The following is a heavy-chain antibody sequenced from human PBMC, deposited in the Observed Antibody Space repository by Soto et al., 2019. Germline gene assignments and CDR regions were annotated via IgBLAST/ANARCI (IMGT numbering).Heavy chain of an antibody. J-gene: IGHJ4*02. V-gene: IGHV3-11*06. CDR2: IGSSSRYT. Sequence: GGSLRLSCVVSGFSFSNYYMSWIRQAPGKGLEWVSYIGSSSRYTNYADSVKGRFTVSRDNSKNTLYLQMNSLRAEDTAVYFCARYSGKYQGPIDYWGQGTLVTVSS. CDR1: GFSFSNYY. D-gene: IGHD1-26*01. CDR3: ARYSGKYQGPIDY.